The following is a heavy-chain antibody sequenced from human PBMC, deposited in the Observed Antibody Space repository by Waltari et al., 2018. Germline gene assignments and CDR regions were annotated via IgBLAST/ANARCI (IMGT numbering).Heavy chain of an antibody. J-gene: IGHJ3*02. D-gene: IGHD3-22*01. CDR2: IRSKAYGGTT. CDR3: TTPDYYDSSGYPYDAFDI. V-gene: IGHV3-49*03. Sequence: ESGGGLVQPGRSLRLSCTASGFTFGDYAMSWFRQAPGKGLEWVGFIRSKAYGGTTEYAASVKGRFTISRDDSKSIAYLQMNSLKTEDTAVDYCTTPDYYDSSGYPYDAFDIWGQGTMVTVSS. CDR1: GFTFGDYA.